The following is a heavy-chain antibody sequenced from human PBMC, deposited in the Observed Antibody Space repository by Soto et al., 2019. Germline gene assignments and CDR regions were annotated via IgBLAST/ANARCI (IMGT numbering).Heavy chain of an antibody. CDR1: GGSISSGGYY. D-gene: IGHD2-15*01. CDR2: IYYSGST. V-gene: IGHV4-31*03. Sequence: SETLSLTCTVSGGSISSGGYYWSWIRQHPGKGLEWIGCIYYSGSTYYNPSLKSRVTISVDTSKNQFSLKLSSVTAADTAVYYCARGYCSGGSCYRYWGQGSQVTVSS. CDR3: ARGYCSGGSCYRY. J-gene: IGHJ4*02.